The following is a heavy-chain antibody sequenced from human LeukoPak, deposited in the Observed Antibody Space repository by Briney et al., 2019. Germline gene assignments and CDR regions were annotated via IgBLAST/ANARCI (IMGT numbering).Heavy chain of an antibody. J-gene: IGHJ4*02. CDR2: FSGNGGTT. CDR3: AKDVGYCASTTCYKPFDY. CDR1: GFTFSSYA. Sequence: GGSLRLSCAASGFTFSSYAMNWVRQAPGKGLEWVSAFSGNGGTTYYADSVKGRFTISRDNSKNTLYLQMNSLRAEDTAVYYCAKDVGYCASTTCYKPFDYWGQGTLVTVPS. D-gene: IGHD2-2*02. V-gene: IGHV3-23*01.